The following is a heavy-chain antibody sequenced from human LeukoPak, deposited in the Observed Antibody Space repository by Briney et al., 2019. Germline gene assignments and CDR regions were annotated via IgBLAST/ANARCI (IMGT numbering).Heavy chain of an antibody. CDR3: ARHLTYGPGGMDV. D-gene: IGHD3-10*01. V-gene: IGHV4-59*08. Sequence: SETLSLTCTVSVGSISSYYWSWLRQPPGKGLEWIGYIYYRDTTNYNPSLKSRVIISVDTSKNQFSLKLSSVTAADTAVYYCARHLTYGPGGMDVWGQGTTVTVSS. CDR2: IYYRDTT. J-gene: IGHJ6*02. CDR1: VGSISSYY.